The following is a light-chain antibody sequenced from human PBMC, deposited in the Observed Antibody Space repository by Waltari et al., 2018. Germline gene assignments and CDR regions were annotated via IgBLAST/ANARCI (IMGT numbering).Light chain of an antibody. CDR2: EVS. J-gene: IGLJ1*01. V-gene: IGLV2-14*01. Sequence: QSALTQPASVSGSPGQSITISCTGTSSDVGGYKYVSWYQQHPGKAPKLMIYEVSNRPSWVSNRFAGSKSGNTASLTISGLQAEDEADYYCSSYTTNSPYVFGTGTKVTVL. CDR3: SSYTTNSPYV. CDR1: SSDVGGYKY.